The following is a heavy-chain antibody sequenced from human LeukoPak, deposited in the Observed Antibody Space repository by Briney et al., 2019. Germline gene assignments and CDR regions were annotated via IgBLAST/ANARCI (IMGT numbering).Heavy chain of an antibody. Sequence: KTSETLSLTCTVSGGSIRSSYYYWGWIRQPPGKGLEWIGSIYDSGSTYYNPSLKSRVTISVDTSKNQFSLKLNSVTAADTAVYYCANDSRGQFDYWGQGTLVTVSS. CDR1: GGSIRSSYYY. D-gene: IGHD3-22*01. V-gene: IGHV4-39*01. J-gene: IGHJ4*02. CDR3: ANDSRGQFDY. CDR2: IYDSGST.